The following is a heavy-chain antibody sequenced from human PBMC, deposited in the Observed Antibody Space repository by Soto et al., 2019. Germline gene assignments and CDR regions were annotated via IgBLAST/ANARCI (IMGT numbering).Heavy chain of an antibody. CDR1: GDSISSGGYY. CDR2: IYYSGST. Sequence: SETLSLTCTVSGDSISSGGYYWSWIRQRPGEGLEWIGYIYYSGSTYYNPSLKSRATISVDTSKNQFSLKLNSVTAADTAVYYCTRDPNTIFDTWGQGTPVTVSS. CDR3: TRDPNTIFDT. J-gene: IGHJ5*02. V-gene: IGHV4-31*03. D-gene: IGHD3-3*01.